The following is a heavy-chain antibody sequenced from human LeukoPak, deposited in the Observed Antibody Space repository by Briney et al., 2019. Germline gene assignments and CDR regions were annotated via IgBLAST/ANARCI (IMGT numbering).Heavy chain of an antibody. CDR2: IYSRGRS. CDR3: ARHRGYTYGRTFDY. D-gene: IGHD5-18*01. CDR1: RGSISSYY. V-gene: IGHV4-59*08. Sequence: SETLSLTCTVSRGSISSYYWSWIRQPPGKGLEWIGYIYSRGRSSYNPSLRSRVTISVDTSQNQFSLKLTSVTAADTAFYFCARHRGYTYGRTFDYWGQGTLVTVSS. J-gene: IGHJ4*02.